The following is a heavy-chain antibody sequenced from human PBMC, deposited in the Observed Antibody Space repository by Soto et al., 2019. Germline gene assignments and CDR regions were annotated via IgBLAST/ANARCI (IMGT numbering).Heavy chain of an antibody. CDR1: GGSVSGSYYY. Sequence: SETLSLTCAVSGGSVSGSYYYWAWLRQSPGKGPEWIGSVFHTGFTYYNPSLKSRVTISVDTSKNQFSLKLSSVTAADTAVYYCAREAVTPSGDNWFDPWGQGTLVTVSS. CDR3: AREAVTPSGDNWFDP. V-gene: IGHV4-39*07. J-gene: IGHJ5*02. D-gene: IGHD4-17*01. CDR2: VFHTGFT.